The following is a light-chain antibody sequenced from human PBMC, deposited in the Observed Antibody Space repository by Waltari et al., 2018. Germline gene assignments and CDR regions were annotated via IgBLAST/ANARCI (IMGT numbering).Light chain of an antibody. CDR1: SGYSSNV. CDR3: QTGGHGTWV. Sequence: LVLTQSPSASASLGASVTLTCSLSSGYSSNVIAWLQQQPGKGPRYLMKVNSDGSHRQGDDIPGRFSASASRTEYYLTISSRQAEDEADYYCQTGGHGTWVFGGGTKLTVL. V-gene: IGLV4-69*01. CDR2: VNSDGSH. J-gene: IGLJ3*02.